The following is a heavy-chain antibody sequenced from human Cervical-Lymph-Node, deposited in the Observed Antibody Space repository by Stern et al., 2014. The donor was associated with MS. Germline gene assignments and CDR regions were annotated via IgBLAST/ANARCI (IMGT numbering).Heavy chain of an antibody. J-gene: IGHJ5*02. CDR2: VYYDGYT. D-gene: IGHD1-14*01. CDR3: ARYNRDDTYFLHP. Sequence: VQLVESGPGLVKPSGTLSLTCTVSGGSINNRYWSWIRQPPGKGLEWIGYVYYDGYTHYNPSLKTRVTMSADTSRNQFSLHLRSVTEADTAIYYCARYNRDDTYFLHPWGQGALVTVSS. CDR1: GGSINNRY. V-gene: IGHV4-59*11.